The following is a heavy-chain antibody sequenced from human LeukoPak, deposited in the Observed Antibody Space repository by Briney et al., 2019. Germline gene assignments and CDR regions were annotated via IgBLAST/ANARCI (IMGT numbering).Heavy chain of an antibody. Sequence: SEALSLTCTVSGGSISSSSYYWGWIRQPPGKGLEWIGSIYYSGSTYYNPSLKSRVTISVDKSKNQFSLKLSSVTAADTAVYYCARLEYSSGLFQPGPWGQGTLVTVSS. J-gene: IGHJ5*02. CDR3: ARLEYSSGLFQPGP. D-gene: IGHD6-19*01. V-gene: IGHV4-39*07. CDR1: GGSISSSSYY. CDR2: IYYSGST.